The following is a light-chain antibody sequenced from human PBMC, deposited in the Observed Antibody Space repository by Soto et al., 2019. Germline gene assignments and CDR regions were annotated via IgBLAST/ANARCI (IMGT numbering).Light chain of an antibody. V-gene: IGLV2-8*01. J-gene: IGLJ2*01. Sequence: QSALTQPPSASGSPGQSVTISCTGTSSDVGGYNYVSWYQQHPDKAPKLIIYEVSKRPSGVPDRFSGSKSGNTASLTGSGLQAEDEADYYCSSYGGYNNVIFGGGTKLTVL. CDR2: EVS. CDR3: SSYGGYNNVI. CDR1: SSDVGGYNY.